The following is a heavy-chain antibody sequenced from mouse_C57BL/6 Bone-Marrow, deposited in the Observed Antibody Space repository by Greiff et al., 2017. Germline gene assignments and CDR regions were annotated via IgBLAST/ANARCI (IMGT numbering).Heavy chain of an antibody. V-gene: IGHV7-3*01. Sequence: EVQRVESGGGLVQPGGSLSLSCAASGFTFTDYYMSWVRQPPGKALEWLGFIRNKANGYTTEYSASVKGRFTISRDNSQSILYLQMNALRAEDSATYYCARLSDVYYAIDYWGQGTSVTVSS. CDR1: GFTFTDYY. CDR3: ARLSDVYYAIDY. J-gene: IGHJ4*01. D-gene: IGHD2-3*01. CDR2: IRNKANGYTT.